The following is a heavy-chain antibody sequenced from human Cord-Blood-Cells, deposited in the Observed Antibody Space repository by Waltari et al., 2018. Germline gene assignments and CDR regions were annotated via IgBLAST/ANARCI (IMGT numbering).Heavy chain of an antibody. D-gene: IGHD3-22*01. CDR1: GGTFSSYA. Sequence: QVQLVQSGAEVKKPGSSVKVSCKASGGTFSSYAISWVRQVPGPGLEWMGGIIPIFGTANYAQKFQGRVTITADESTSTAYMELSSLRSEDTAVYYCARDRNDSSGYYYDAFDIWGQGTMVTVSS. V-gene: IGHV1-69*01. CDR2: IIPIFGTA. J-gene: IGHJ3*02. CDR3: ARDRNDSSGYYYDAFDI.